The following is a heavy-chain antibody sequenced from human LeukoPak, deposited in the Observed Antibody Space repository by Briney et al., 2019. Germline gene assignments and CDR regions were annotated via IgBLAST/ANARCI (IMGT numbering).Heavy chain of an antibody. CDR1: GGSISSSSYY. V-gene: IGHV4-39*01. CDR2: IYYSGST. CDR3: ARHRMYYYDSSGRGVADAFDI. J-gene: IGHJ3*02. Sequence: TSETLSLTCTVSGGSISSSSYYWGWIRQPPGKGLEWIGSIYYSGSTYYNPSLESRVTISVDTSKNQFSLKLSSVTAADTAVYYCARHRMYYYDSSGRGVADAFDIWGQGTMVTVSS. D-gene: IGHD3-22*01.